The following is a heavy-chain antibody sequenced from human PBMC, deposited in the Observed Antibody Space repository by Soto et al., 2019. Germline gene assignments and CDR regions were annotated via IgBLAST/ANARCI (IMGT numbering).Heavy chain of an antibody. CDR3: ARGAAVWSGYIYSFDY. Sequence: SETLSLTCTVSGGSISSYYWSWIRQPPGKGLEWIGYIYYSGSTNYNPSLKRRVTISGDTSKNQFYLKLSSVTAADTAVYYCARGAAVWSGYIYSFDYWGQGTLVTVSS. CDR2: IYYSGST. J-gene: IGHJ4*02. CDR1: GGSISSYY. D-gene: IGHD3-3*01. V-gene: IGHV4-59*01.